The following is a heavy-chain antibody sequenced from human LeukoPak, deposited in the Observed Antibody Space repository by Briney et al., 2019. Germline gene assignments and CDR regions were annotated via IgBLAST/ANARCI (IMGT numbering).Heavy chain of an antibody. Sequence: GAAVKVSCKASGGTFSSYAISWVRQAPGQGLEWMGGIIPIFGTANYAQKFQGRVTITADESTSTAYMELSSLRSEDTAVYYCARGRGFEATIDYWGQGTLVTVSS. CDR1: GGTFSSYA. D-gene: IGHD5-24*01. V-gene: IGHV1-69*13. J-gene: IGHJ4*02. CDR3: ARGRGFEATIDY. CDR2: IIPIFGTA.